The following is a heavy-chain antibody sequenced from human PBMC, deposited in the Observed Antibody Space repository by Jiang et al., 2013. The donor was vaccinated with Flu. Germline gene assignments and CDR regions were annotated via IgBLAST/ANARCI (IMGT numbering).Heavy chain of an antibody. CDR1: GYTFTNYA. Sequence: GAEVKKPGASVKVSCKGSGYTFTNYAMHWVRQAPGQRLEWMGWINAGSGNTKYSQKFQDRLTITTDTSASTAYMELSSLRSEDTAVYFCARRYSSNWYSDYWGQGTLVTVSS. V-gene: IGHV1-3*01. CDR3: ARRYSSNWYSDY. D-gene: IGHD6-13*01. J-gene: IGHJ4*02. CDR2: INAGSGNT.